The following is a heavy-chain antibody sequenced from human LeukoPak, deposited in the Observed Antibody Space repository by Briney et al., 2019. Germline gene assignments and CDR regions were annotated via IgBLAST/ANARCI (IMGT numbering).Heavy chain of an antibody. CDR2: IYYSGST. Sequence: SETLSLTCTVSGGSISSSSDYWGWIRQPPVKGLEWIGSIYYSGSTYYNPSLKSRVTISVDTSKNQFSLKLSSVTAADTAVYYCARVPGMVRGVYYFDYWGQGTLVTVSS. D-gene: IGHD3-10*01. CDR1: GGSISSSSDY. CDR3: ARVPGMVRGVYYFDY. J-gene: IGHJ4*02. V-gene: IGHV4-39*07.